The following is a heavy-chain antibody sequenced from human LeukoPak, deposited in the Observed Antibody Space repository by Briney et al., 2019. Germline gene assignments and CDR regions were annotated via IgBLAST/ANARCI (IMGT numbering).Heavy chain of an antibody. CDR2: IHNSGST. CDR1: GGSFSTYY. CDR3: ARLHRYCSGDSCYSDAFDI. J-gene: IGHJ3*02. V-gene: IGHV4-59*08. Sequence: PSETLSLTCTVSGGSFSTYYWSWIRQPPGKGLEWIAYIHNSGSTNYNPSLKSRVTMSLDTSKNQFSLKLSSVTAADTAVYYCARLHRYCSGDSCYSDAFDIWGQGTMVTVSS. D-gene: IGHD2-15*01.